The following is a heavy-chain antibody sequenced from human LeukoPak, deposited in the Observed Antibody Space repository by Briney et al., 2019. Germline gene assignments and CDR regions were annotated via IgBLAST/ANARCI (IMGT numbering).Heavy chain of an antibody. CDR2: ISAYNGNT. D-gene: IGHD3-9*01. V-gene: IGHV1-18*01. J-gene: IGHJ4*02. CDR3: ARPHYDILTGIYYFDY. CDR1: GYTFTSYG. Sequence: ASVKVSCKASGYTFTSYGISWVRQAPGQGLEWMGWISAYNGNTNYAQKLQGRVTMTTDTSTSTAYMELRSLRSDDTAVYYCARPHYDILTGIYYFDYWGQGTLVTVSS.